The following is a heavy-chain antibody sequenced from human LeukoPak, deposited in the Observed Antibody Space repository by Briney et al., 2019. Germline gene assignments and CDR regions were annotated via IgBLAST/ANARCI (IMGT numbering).Heavy chain of an antibody. J-gene: IGHJ4*02. D-gene: IGHD5-12*01. V-gene: IGHV1-46*01. CDR2: INPSGGST. CDR1: GYTFTSYY. Sequence: ASVKVSCKASGYTFTSYYMHWVRQAPGQGLEWMGIINPSGGSTSYAQKFQGRVTMTEDTSTDTAYMELSSLRSEDTAVYYCATGIVATTDGWIDYWGQGTLVTVSS. CDR3: ATGIVATTDGWIDY.